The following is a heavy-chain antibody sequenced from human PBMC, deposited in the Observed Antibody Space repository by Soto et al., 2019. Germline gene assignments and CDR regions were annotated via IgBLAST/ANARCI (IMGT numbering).Heavy chain of an antibody. V-gene: IGHV3-48*01. Sequence: EVQLVESGGGLVQPGGSLRLSRAASGFTFSSYSMNWVRQAPGKGLEWVSYISSSSSTIYYADSVKGRFTISRDNAKNSLYLQMNSLRAEDTAVYYCASWSSGWYIPYDYWGQGTLVTVSS. CDR2: ISSSSSTI. CDR3: ASWSSGWYIPYDY. D-gene: IGHD6-19*01. CDR1: GFTFSSYS. J-gene: IGHJ4*02.